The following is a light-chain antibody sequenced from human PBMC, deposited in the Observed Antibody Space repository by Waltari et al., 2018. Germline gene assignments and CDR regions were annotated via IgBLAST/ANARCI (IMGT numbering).Light chain of an antibody. V-gene: IGKV3-15*01. Sequence: EIVMTQSPGTLSMSPGERAPLSCRASQSINTNLAWYQQKPGQSPRLVIYAASTRATGLPARFSGSGSGTEFTLTISSLQSEDVAVYDCQQYNDWPRTFGQGTKVEIK. CDR1: QSINTN. J-gene: IGKJ1*01. CDR2: AAS. CDR3: QQYNDWPRT.